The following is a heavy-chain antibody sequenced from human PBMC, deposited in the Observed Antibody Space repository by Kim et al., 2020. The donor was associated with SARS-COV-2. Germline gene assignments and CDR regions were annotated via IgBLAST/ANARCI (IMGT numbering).Heavy chain of an antibody. CDR2: IYSGGST. V-gene: IGHV3-66*01. Sequence: GGSLRLSCAASGFTVSSNYMSWVRQAPGKGLEWGSVIYSGGSTYYADSVKGRFTISRDNSKNTLYLQMNSLRAEDTAVYYCARDHPRAVGATGYWGQGTLVTVSS. CDR1: GFTVSSNY. J-gene: IGHJ4*02. D-gene: IGHD1-26*01. CDR3: ARDHPRAVGATGY.